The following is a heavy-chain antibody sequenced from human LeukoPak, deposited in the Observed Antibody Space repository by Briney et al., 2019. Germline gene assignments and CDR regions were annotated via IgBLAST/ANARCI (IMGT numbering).Heavy chain of an antibody. V-gene: IGHV3-30*18. CDR1: GFIFSSNG. CDR2: ISYDGKNK. CDR3: ANVPYSSSWYPGT. J-gene: IGHJ5*02. Sequence: PGRSLRLSCVASGFIFSSNGMHWVRQAPGKGLEWVALISYDGKNKYYADSVKGRFTISRDDSMNTLYLQMNSLRAEDTALYYCANVPYSSSWYPGTWGQGTLVTASS. D-gene: IGHD6-13*01.